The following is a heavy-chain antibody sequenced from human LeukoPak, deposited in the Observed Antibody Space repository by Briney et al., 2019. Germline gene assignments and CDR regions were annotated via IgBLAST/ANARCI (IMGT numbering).Heavy chain of an antibody. J-gene: IGHJ6*02. Sequence: GGSLRLSCVASGLTFSSYSMNWVRQAPGKGLEWVSVIWYDGSNKYYADSVKGRFTISRDNSKNTLYLQMNSLRAEDTAVYYCARDLDSPRYFDWLLPDYYYYGMGVWGQGTTVTVSS. D-gene: IGHD3-9*01. CDR1: GLTFSSYS. CDR3: ARDLDSPRYFDWLLPDYYYYGMGV. CDR2: IWYDGSNK. V-gene: IGHV3-33*08.